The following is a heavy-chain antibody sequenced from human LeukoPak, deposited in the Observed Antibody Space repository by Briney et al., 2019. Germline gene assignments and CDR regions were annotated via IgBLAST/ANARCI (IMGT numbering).Heavy chain of an antibody. V-gene: IGHV3-74*01. CDR3: AREGGGYCSGINCWKWFDP. J-gene: IGHJ5*02. Sequence: GGSLRLSCAASGFTFGSHWMNWVRQAPGKGPVWVSRINGDGSTTVYADSVQGRFSISRDNAKSTLYLHMNSLRAEDTAVYYCAREGGGYCSGINCWKWFDPWGQGTLVAVSS. CDR1: GFTFGSHW. D-gene: IGHD2-15*01. CDR2: INGDGSTT.